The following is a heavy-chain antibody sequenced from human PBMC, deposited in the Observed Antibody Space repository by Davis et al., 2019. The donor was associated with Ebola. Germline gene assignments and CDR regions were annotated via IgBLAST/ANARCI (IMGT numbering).Heavy chain of an antibody. V-gene: IGHV5-51*01. J-gene: IGHJ6*02. CDR1: GYSFTNYW. D-gene: IGHD6-13*01. CDR3: ARRSHSSSPLYAMDV. CDR2: IYPGDSDT. Sequence: GESLKISCKGSGYSFTNYWIGWVRQMPGKGLEWMGIIYPGDSDTRYSPSFQGRVTISADKSISTAYLQWSSLKASDTAMYYCARRSHSSSPLYAMDVWGQGTTVTVSS.